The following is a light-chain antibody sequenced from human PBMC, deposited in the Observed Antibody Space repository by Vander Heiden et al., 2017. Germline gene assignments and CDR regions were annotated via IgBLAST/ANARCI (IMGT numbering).Light chain of an antibody. CDR3: HHEYNYMWT. Sequence: DVQLTQSRSTLSASVGDRVTITRRSCQNIDIWLAWYQPKPGRTPKLLIYTASSLERGVPSRFSGSGSLTEFTLTIISLQPNHSPTYYSHHEYNYMWTFGQGTKVEIK. CDR1: QNIDIW. J-gene: IGKJ1*01. CDR2: TAS. V-gene: IGKV1-5*03.